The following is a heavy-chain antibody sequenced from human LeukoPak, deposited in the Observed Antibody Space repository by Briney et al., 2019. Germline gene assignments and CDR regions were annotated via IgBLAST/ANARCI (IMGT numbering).Heavy chain of an antibody. Sequence: SQTMSLTCTVSGGSISSGSYYWSWIRQPAGKGLEWIGRTYTSGSTNYNPSLKSRVTISVDTSKNQFSLKLSSVTAADTAVYYCARDRIAAALDYYMDAWGKGTTVTVSS. CDR2: TYTSGST. CDR1: GGSISSGSYY. V-gene: IGHV4-61*02. J-gene: IGHJ6*03. CDR3: ARDRIAAALDYYMDA. D-gene: IGHD6-25*01.